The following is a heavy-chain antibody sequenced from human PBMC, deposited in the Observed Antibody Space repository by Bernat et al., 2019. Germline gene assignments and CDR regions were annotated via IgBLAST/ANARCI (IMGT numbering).Heavy chain of an antibody. Sequence: QVQLVESGGGVVQPGRSLRLSCAASGFTFSSYGMHWVRQAPGKGLEWVAVISCDGSNKYYADSVKGRFTISRDNSKNTLYLQMNSLRAEDTAVYYCAKEIAPPEYSSSSWNYYGMDVWGQGTTVTVSS. J-gene: IGHJ6*02. D-gene: IGHD6-6*01. CDR2: ISCDGSNK. CDR1: GFTFSSYG. CDR3: AKEIAPPEYSSSSWNYYGMDV. V-gene: IGHV3-30*18.